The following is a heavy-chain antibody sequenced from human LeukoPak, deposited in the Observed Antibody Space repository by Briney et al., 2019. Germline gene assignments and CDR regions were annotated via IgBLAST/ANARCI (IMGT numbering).Heavy chain of an antibody. D-gene: IGHD3-10*01. J-gene: IGHJ4*02. V-gene: IGHV1-46*01. CDR1: GYTFTSNY. CDR2: ISPSGGST. CDR3: ARDARVQKWFGEVIMTTTYYFDD. Sequence: ASVKVSCKAFGYTFTSNYMHWVRQAPGQGPEWMGVISPSGGSTTYAQKFQGRVTLTRDMSTSTDSLELSSLRSEDTAVYYCARDARVQKWFGEVIMTTTYYFDDWGQGTLVTVSS.